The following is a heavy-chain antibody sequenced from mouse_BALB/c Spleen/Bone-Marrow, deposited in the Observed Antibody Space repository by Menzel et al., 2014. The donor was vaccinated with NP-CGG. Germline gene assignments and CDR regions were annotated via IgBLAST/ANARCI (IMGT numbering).Heavy chain of an antibody. Sequence: EVKLVESGPGLVKPSRSLSLTCSVTGYSITSGYYWNWIRQFPGNKLEWMGYISYDGSNNYNPSLKNRISITRDTSKNQFFLKLNSVTTEDTATYYCARDWDGYYFDYWGQGTTLTVSS. CDR2: ISYDGSN. CDR3: ARDWDGYYFDY. J-gene: IGHJ2*01. V-gene: IGHV3-6*02. CDR1: GYSITSGYY. D-gene: IGHD2-3*01.